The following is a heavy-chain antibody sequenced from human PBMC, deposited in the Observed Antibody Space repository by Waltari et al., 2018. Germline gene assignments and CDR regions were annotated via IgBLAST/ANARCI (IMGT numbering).Heavy chain of an antibody. J-gene: IGHJ3*02. CDR3: ARPMVRGVIKGRSAFDI. D-gene: IGHD3-10*01. CDR1: GGSFSGYY. Sequence: QVQLQQWGAGLLKPSETLSLTCAVYGGSFSGYYWSWIRQPPGKGLEWLGEINHSGRTTYNPSLKSRVTISVDTSKNQFSLKLSSVTAADTAVYYCARPMVRGVIKGRSAFDIWGQGTMVTVSS. V-gene: IGHV4-34*01. CDR2: INHSGRT.